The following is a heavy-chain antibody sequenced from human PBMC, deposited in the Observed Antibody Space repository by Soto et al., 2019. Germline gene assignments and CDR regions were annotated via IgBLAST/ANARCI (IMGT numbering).Heavy chain of an antibody. CDR2: TYYRSKWYN. D-gene: IGHD1-7*01. J-gene: IGHJ5*02. CDR1: GDSVSSNSAA. Sequence: LSLTCAISGDSVSSNSAAWNWIRQSPSRGLEWLGRTYYRSKWYNDYAVSVKSRITINPDTSKNQFSLQLNSVTPEDTAVYYCARGMYNWNYGWSDWFDPWGQGTLVTVSS. CDR3: ARGMYNWNYGWSDWFDP. V-gene: IGHV6-1*01.